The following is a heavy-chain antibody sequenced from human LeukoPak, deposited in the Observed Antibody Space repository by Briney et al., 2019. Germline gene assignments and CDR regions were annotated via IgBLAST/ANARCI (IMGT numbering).Heavy chain of an antibody. CDR1: GSTFSTYS. D-gene: IGHD5-18*01. CDR2: ISGSSSYI. V-gene: IGHV3-21*01. CDR3: ARGQSYGWFDP. Sequence: PGGSLRLSCAASGSTFSTYSMNWVRQAPGKGLEWVSSISGSSSYIYYADSVKGRFTISRDSAQNSLYLQMNSLRAEDTAVYYCARGQSYGWFDPWGQGTLVTVSS. J-gene: IGHJ5*02.